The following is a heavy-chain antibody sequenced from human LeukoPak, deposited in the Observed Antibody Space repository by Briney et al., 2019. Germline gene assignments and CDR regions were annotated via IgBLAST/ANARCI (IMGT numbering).Heavy chain of an antibody. Sequence: PGGSLRLSCAASGFIFSTYAMSWVRQAPGKGLEWVSAISSIGDVTYYVGSVKGRLTISRDNSKNTLYLQMDNLRAEDTAIYYCAKDRPNYYGSNGHYYRRDGDSWGQGALVTVSS. J-gene: IGHJ5*01. CDR2: ISSIGDVT. D-gene: IGHD3-22*01. V-gene: IGHV3-23*01. CDR1: GFIFSTYA. CDR3: AKDRPNYYGSNGHYYRRDGDS.